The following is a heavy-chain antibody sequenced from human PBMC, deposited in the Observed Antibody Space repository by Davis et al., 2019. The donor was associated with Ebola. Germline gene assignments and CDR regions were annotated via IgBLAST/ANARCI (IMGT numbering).Heavy chain of an antibody. J-gene: IGHJ5*02. CDR3: ARGKGGQRGWFDP. V-gene: IGHV4-34*01. Sequence: MPGGSLRLSCAVYGGSFSGYYWSWIRQPPGKGLEWIGEINHSGSTNYNSSLKSRATLSVDTSKNQFSLKLSSVTAADTAVYYCARGKGGQRGWFDPWGQGTLVTVSS. CDR1: GGSFSGYY. CDR2: INHSGST. D-gene: IGHD2-2*01.